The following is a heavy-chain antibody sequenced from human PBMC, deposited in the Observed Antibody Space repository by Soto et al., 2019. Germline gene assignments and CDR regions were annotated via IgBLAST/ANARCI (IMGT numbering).Heavy chain of an antibody. CDR1: GFTFSSYA. CDR3: ARDVPTVTTFDY. Sequence: QVQLVESGGGVVQPGRSLRLSCAASGFTFSSYAMHWVRQAPGKGLEWVAVISYDGSNKYYADSVKGRFTISRDNSKNTLYLQMNRLRAEDTAVYYCARDVPTVTTFDYWGQGTLVTVSS. D-gene: IGHD4-17*01. V-gene: IGHV3-30-3*01. CDR2: ISYDGSNK. J-gene: IGHJ4*02.